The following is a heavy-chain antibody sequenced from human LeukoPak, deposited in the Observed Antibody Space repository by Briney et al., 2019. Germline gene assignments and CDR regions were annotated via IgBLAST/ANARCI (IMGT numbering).Heavy chain of an antibody. Sequence: ASVKVSCKASGYTFTSYGISWVRQAPGQGLEWMGWISAYNGNTNYAQKLQGRVTMTTDTSTSTAYMELRSLRSDDTAVYYFARGVGIVATGIPYYFDYWGQGTLVTVSS. CDR1: GYTFTSYG. V-gene: IGHV1-18*01. CDR2: ISAYNGNT. J-gene: IGHJ4*02. CDR3: ARGVGIVATGIPYYFDY. D-gene: IGHD5-12*01.